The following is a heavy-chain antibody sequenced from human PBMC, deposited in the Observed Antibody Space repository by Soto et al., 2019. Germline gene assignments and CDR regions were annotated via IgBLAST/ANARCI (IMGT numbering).Heavy chain of an antibody. J-gene: IGHJ3*02. V-gene: IGHV4-34*01. CDR1: GGSFSGYY. Sequence: SETLSLTCAVYGGSFSGYYWSWIRQPPGKGLEWIGEINHSGSTNYNPSIKSRVTISVDTSKNQFSLKLSSVTAADTAVYYCAREKAAANAFDIWGQGTMVTVSS. D-gene: IGHD6-13*01. CDR3: AREKAAANAFDI. CDR2: INHSGST.